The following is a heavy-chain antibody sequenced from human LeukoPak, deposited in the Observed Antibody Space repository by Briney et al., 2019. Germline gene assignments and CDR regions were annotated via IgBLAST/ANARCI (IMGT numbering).Heavy chain of an antibody. CDR1: GFTFSSYG. V-gene: IGHV3-33*01. D-gene: IGHD6-19*01. J-gene: IGHJ4*02. CDR2: IWYDGSNK. Sequence: GRSLRLSCAASGFTFSSYGMHRVRQAPGKGLEWVAVIWYDGSNKYYADSVKGRFTISRDNSKNTLYLQMNSLRAEDTAVYYCARSKGAVAGRDFDYWGQGTLVTVSS. CDR3: ARSKGAVAGRDFDY.